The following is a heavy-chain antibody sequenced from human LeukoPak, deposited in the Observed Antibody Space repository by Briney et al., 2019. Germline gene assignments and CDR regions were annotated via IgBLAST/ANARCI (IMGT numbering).Heavy chain of an antibody. Sequence: PGGSLRLSCAASGFTFSSYAMHWVRQAPGKGLEWVAVISYDGSNKYYADSVKGRFTISRDNSKNTLYLQMNSLRAEDTAVYYCARDPKAYCSSTSCYTGWFDPWGQGTLVTDSS. J-gene: IGHJ5*02. V-gene: IGHV3-30-3*01. CDR3: ARDPKAYCSSTSCYTGWFDP. D-gene: IGHD2-2*02. CDR2: ISYDGSNK. CDR1: GFTFSSYA.